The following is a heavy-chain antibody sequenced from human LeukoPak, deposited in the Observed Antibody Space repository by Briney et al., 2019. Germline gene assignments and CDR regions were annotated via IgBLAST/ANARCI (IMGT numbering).Heavy chain of an antibody. CDR2: IKQDESEK. Sequence: GGSLXLSCAASGFTFSSHWMSWVRQAPGKGLEWVANIKQDESEKYYVDSVKGRFTISRDNAKNSLYLQMNSLRAEDTAVYYCARDCGTTSCSLFDYWGQGTLATVSS. V-gene: IGHV3-7*01. CDR3: ARDCGTTSCSLFDY. J-gene: IGHJ4*02. CDR1: GFTFSSHW. D-gene: IGHD2-2*01.